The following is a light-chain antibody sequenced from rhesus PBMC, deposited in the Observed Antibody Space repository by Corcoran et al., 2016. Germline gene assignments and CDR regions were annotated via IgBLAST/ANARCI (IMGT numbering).Light chain of an antibody. J-gene: IGKJ1*01. Sequence: DIQMTQSPSSLSASVGDKVTITCHASQGISSWLAWYQQKPGKAPKPLIYYASSLQSGVPSRFSVRGSGKDYTRTNSNLQPEEFATDYCQQYDDLPWTLGQGTKVEIK. CDR1: QGISSW. V-gene: IGKV1-19*01. CDR3: QQYDDLPWT. CDR2: YAS.